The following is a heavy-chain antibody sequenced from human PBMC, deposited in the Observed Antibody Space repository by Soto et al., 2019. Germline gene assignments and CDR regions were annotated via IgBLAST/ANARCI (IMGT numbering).Heavy chain of an antibody. CDR2: MNPNSGNT. CDR1: GYTFTSYD. CDR3: ARERSGWGAFDI. Sequence: EASVKVSCKASGYTFTSYDINWVRQATGQGLEWMGWMNPNSGNTAYAQKFQGRVTMTRNTSISTAYMELSSLRSEDTAVYYCARERSGWGAFDIWGQGTMVTVS. D-gene: IGHD6-19*01. V-gene: IGHV1-8*01. J-gene: IGHJ3*02.